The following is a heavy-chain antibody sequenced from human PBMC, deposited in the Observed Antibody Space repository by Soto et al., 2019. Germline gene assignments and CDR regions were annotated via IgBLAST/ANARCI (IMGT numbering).Heavy chain of an antibody. CDR2: INAGSGDT. D-gene: IGHD4-17*01. CDR3: ARDPGIGAALRAYHFDY. V-gene: IGHV1-3*01. J-gene: IGHJ4*02. Sequence: GASVKVSCKASRYSFTTYALHWVRQAPGQRLEWMGWINAGSGDTKYSEKFQGRVTITRDTSANTAYMELSSLRSEDTSVYYCARDPGIGAALRAYHFDYWGQGTLVTVSS. CDR1: RYSFTTYA.